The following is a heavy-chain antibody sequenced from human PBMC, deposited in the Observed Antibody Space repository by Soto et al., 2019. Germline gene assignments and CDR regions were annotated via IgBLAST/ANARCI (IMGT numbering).Heavy chain of an antibody. D-gene: IGHD4-17*01. CDR3: ARPTSTDLRDPFDI. J-gene: IGHJ3*02. CDR1: GGSIRSIGYY. Sequence: ETMCVTRRVSGGSIRSIGYYWGWIRQTPGKGLEWIGSIYYSGYAYYNPSLKSRVTISVDTSRDQFSLNLRSMTAADTAVYYCARPTSTDLRDPFDIWGQGIMVTVSS. V-gene: IGHV4-39*01. CDR2: IYYSGYA.